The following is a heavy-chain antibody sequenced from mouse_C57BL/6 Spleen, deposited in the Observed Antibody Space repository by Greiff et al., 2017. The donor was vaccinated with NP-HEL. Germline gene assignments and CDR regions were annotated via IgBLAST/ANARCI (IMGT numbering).Heavy chain of an antibody. CDR2: IDPNSGGT. CDR3: ARDYDYEGYYAMDY. Sequence: KESCKASGYTFTSYWMHWVKQRPGRGLEWIGRIDPNSGGTKYNEKFKSKATLTVDKPSSTAYMQLSSLTSEDSAVYYCARDYDYEGYYAMDYWGQGTSVTVSS. V-gene: IGHV1-72*01. D-gene: IGHD2-4*01. CDR1: GYTFTSYW. J-gene: IGHJ4*01.